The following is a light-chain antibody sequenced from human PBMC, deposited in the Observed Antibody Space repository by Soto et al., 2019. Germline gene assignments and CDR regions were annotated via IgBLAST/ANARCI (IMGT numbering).Light chain of an antibody. CDR3: HQAGVSPYT. CDR1: QSVNNNY. CDR2: GAS. V-gene: IGKV3-20*01. J-gene: IGKJ2*01. Sequence: EIVLTQSPVTLSLSPGESATLSCRASQSVNNNYLAWYQQKPGQAPRLLIYGASSRATGIPDRFSASGSGTDFNLSISSLEPEDFAVFYCHQAGVSPYTFGPGSKLEMK.